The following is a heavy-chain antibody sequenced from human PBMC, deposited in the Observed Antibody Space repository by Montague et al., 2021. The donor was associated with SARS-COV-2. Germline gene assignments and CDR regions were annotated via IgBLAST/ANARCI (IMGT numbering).Heavy chain of an antibody. V-gene: IGHV3-30-3*01. CDR3: ARDLVIGYDILTGYYGFSEGWFDY. D-gene: IGHD3-9*01. Sequence: SLRLSCAASGFTFSNYAMHWVRQAPGKGLEWVAVISYDGSNKYYADSVKGRFTISRDNSKNTLYPQMNSLRAEDTAVYYCARDLVIGYDILTGYYGFSEGWFDYWGQGTLVTVSS. CDR1: GFTFSNYA. J-gene: IGHJ4*02. CDR2: ISYDGSNK.